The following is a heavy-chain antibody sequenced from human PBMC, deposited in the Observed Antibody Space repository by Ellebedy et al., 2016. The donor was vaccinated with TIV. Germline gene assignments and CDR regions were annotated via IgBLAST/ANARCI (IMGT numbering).Heavy chain of an antibody. CDR3: SRGPRDPAIYYGMDV. J-gene: IGHJ6*02. Sequence: GESLKISCAASGFTVSRNYMSWVRQAPGKGLEWVSVIYGGGSTYYADSVKGRFTNSRDNSKNTLYLHMNSLRAEDTAVYYCSRGPRDPAIYYGMDVWGQGTTVTVSS. D-gene: IGHD5-18*01. CDR2: IYGGGST. V-gene: IGHV3-53*01. CDR1: GFTVSRNY.